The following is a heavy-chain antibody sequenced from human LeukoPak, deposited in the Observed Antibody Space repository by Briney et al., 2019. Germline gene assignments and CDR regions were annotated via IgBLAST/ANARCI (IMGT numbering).Heavy chain of an antibody. CDR3: AKVRGVGANFFDY. J-gene: IGHJ4*02. CDR2: ISGSGDGT. V-gene: IGHV3-23*01. D-gene: IGHD1-26*01. CDR1: GFTFSNYA. Sequence: PGGSLRLSCVASGFTFSNYAMNWVRQAPGKGLEWVSAISGSGDGTYYADSVKGRFPIFRDTSKNTLYLQMNSLRAEDTAIYYCAKVRGVGANFFDYWGQGTLVTVSS.